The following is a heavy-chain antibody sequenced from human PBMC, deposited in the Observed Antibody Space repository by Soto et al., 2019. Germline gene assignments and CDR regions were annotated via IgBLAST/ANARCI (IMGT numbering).Heavy chain of an antibody. CDR1: GVSFSSYA. Sequence: GGSLRLSCAASGVSFSSYAMSWVRQAPGKGLDRVSTIVVSGGIVSGSSTYYADSVKGRFTISRDKSKNTLYLQMNSLRSEDTAVYHGAKGQGYSYGYVFDYWGQGTLVTVSS. J-gene: IGHJ4*02. V-gene: IGHV3-23*01. CDR3: AKGQGYSYGYVFDY. D-gene: IGHD5-18*01. CDR2: IVVSGGIVSGSST.